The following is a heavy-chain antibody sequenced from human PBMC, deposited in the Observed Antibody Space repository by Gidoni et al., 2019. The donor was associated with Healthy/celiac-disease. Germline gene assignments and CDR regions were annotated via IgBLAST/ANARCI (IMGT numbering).Heavy chain of an antibody. CDR3: ARDLGVVVVAATFRSDAFDI. V-gene: IGHV3-21*01. J-gene: IGHJ3*02. CDR1: GFTFSRYG. CDR2: ISSSSSYI. Sequence: EVQLVESGGGVVKPGGSLRLSCAASGFTFSRYGMTWVRQAPGKGLEWVSSISSSSSYIYYADSVKGRFTISRDNAKNSLYLQMNSLRAEDTAVYYCARDLGVVVVAATFRSDAFDIWGQGTMVTVSS. D-gene: IGHD2-15*01.